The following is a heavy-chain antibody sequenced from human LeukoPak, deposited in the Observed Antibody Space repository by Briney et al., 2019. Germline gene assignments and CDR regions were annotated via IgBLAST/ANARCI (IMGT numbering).Heavy chain of an antibody. Sequence: PGGSLRLSCAASGFTFSSYSMNWVRQAPGKGLEWVSSISTGTSYIYYADSVKGRFTISRDNAKNTLYLQMNSLRAEDTAVYYCARVSIEPGSALDYWGQGTLVTVSS. CDR1: GFTFSSYS. D-gene: IGHD3-10*01. CDR2: ISTGTSYI. CDR3: ARVSIEPGSALDY. V-gene: IGHV3-21*04. J-gene: IGHJ4*02.